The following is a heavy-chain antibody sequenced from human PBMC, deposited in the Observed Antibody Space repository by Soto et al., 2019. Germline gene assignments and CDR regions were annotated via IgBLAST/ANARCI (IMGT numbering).Heavy chain of an antibody. D-gene: IGHD3-16*01. J-gene: IGHJ5*02. V-gene: IGHV1-8*01. CDR3: ARMETFGSLNWFDP. Sequence: ASVKVSCKASGYSFTNNDVSWVRQATGQGLEWMGWMNPGSGDTGYAQKFQGRVTMARDISIATAYMELSSLRSDDTAIYYCARMETFGSLNWFDPWGQGTLVTVSS. CDR1: GYSFTNND. CDR2: MNPGSGDT.